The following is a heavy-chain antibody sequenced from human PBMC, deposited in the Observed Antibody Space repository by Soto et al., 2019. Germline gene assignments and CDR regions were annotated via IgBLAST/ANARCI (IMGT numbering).Heavy chain of an antibody. J-gene: IGHJ6*02. CDR2: INPKSGGT. Sequence: ASVKVSCKASGYSFTDYHIHWVRQAPGQGLEWLGRINPKSGGTSTAQKFQGWVTMTTDTSISTASMELTRLTSGDTAIYYCARGDSTDCSNGVCSFFYNHDMDVWGQGTTVTVSS. CDR3: ARGDSTDCSNGVCSFFYNHDMDV. CDR1: GYSFTDYH. V-gene: IGHV1-2*04. D-gene: IGHD2-8*01.